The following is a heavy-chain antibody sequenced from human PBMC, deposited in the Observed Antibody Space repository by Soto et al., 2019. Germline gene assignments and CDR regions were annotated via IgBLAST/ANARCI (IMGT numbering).Heavy chain of an antibody. CDR3: AKDFEQWREPLPFQH. CDR1: GFTFSSYA. V-gene: IGHV3-23*01. J-gene: IGHJ1*01. D-gene: IGHD6-19*01. Sequence: EVQLLESGGGLVQPGGSLRLSCAASGFTFSSYAMSWVRQAPGKGLEWVSAISGSGGSTYYADSVKGRFTISRDNSKNKLYLQMNSLRAADTAVYYCAKDFEQWREPLPFQHWGQGTLVTVSS. CDR2: ISGSGGST.